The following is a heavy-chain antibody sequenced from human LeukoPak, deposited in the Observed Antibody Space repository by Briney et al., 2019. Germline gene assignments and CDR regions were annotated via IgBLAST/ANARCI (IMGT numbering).Heavy chain of an antibody. Sequence: GGSVSPSCAASGFTFSDYSMNWVRQAPGKGLEWVASVNTVSSYIYYADSMRGRFTISRDNAKNSLFLQMNSLRAEDTAVYYCARLRRNSDRSDLFYY. D-gene: IGHD3-22*01. V-gene: IGHV3-21*01. CDR2: VNTVSSYI. CDR1: GFTFSDYS. J-gene: IGHJ6*01. CDR3: ARLRRNSDRSDLFYY.